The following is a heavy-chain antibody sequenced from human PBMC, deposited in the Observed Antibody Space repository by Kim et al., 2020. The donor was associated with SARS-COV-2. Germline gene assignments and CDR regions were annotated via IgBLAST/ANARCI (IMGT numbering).Heavy chain of an antibody. CDR2: IKQDGSEK. V-gene: IGHV3-7*05. J-gene: IGHJ6*02. CDR1: GFTFSSYW. Sequence: GGSLRHSCAASGFTFSSYWMSWVRQAPGKGLVWVANIKQDGSEKYYVDSVKGRFTISRDNAKNSLYLQMNSLRAEDTAVYYCAREGLHCSSTSCYYYYYGMDVWGQGTTVTVSS. CDR3: AREGLHCSSTSCYYYYYGMDV. D-gene: IGHD2-2*01.